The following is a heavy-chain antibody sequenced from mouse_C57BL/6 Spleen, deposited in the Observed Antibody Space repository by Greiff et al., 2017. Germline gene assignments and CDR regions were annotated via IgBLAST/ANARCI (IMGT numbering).Heavy chain of an antibody. CDR1: GYTFTSYW. J-gene: IGHJ2*01. V-gene: IGHV1-64*01. CDR2: IHPNSGST. D-gene: IGHD1-1*01. Sequence: VQLQQPGAELVKPGASVKLSCKASGYTFTSYWMHWVKQRPGQGLEWIGMIHPNSGSTNYNEKFKSKATLTVDKSSSTAYMQLSSLTSEDSAVXYCARSPLRQYYFDYWGQGTTLTVSS. CDR3: ARSPLRQYYFDY.